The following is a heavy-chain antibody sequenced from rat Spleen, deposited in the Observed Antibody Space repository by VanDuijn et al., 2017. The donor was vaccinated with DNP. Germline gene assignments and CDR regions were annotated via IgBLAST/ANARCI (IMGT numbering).Heavy chain of an antibody. CDR2: ISYAGGST. CDR1: GFTFSNSD. CDR3: TRGGTYYFDY. V-gene: IGHV5-22*01. D-gene: IGHD4-3*01. Sequence: EVQLVESGGGLVQPGRSMKLSCAASGFTFSNSDMAWLRQAPTKGLELVAYISYAGGSTYYGDSVKGRFTMSRDNAKSTLYLQMNSLRSEDTDTYYCTRGGTYYFDYWGQGVLVTVSS. J-gene: IGHJ2*01.